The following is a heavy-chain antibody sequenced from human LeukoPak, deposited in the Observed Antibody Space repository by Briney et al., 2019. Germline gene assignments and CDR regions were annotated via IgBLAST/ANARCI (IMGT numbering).Heavy chain of an antibody. V-gene: IGHV3-23*01. CDR2: ISSSGGTT. J-gene: IGHJ4*02. CDR3: AKREPSGEYYDY. Sequence: PGGSLRLSCAASGFTFSTYGMSWLRQAPGKGLEWFSTISSSGGTTYYADSVKGRFTISRDNSKNTLYLQMNSLRAEDTAVYYGAKREPSGEYYDYWGQGTLVTVSS. CDR1: GFTFSTYG. D-gene: IGHD2-15*01.